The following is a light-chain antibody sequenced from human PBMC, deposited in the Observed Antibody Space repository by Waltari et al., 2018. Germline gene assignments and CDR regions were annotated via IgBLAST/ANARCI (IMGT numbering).Light chain of an antibody. V-gene: IGKV1-5*03. Sequence: DVQMTQSPSTLSASVGDRVTITCRASQSISNWLAWYQQKPGKAPKVLIYKASKLESGVPSRFSGSGSGTEFTLTISSLQPDDCATYYCQQYSTYSRTFGQGTKVEIK. CDR2: KAS. CDR3: QQYSTYSRT. J-gene: IGKJ1*01. CDR1: QSISNW.